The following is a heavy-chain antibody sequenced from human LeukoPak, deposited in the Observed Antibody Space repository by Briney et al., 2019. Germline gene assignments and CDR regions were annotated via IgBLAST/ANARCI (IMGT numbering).Heavy chain of an antibody. Sequence: SETLSLTCTVSGGSISSSSYYWGWIRQPPGKGLEWIGEINHSGSTNYNPSLKSRVTISVDTSKNQFSLKLSSVTAADTAVYYCASGSNKYYFDFWGQGTLVTVSS. D-gene: IGHD1-26*01. CDR3: ASGSNKYYFDF. J-gene: IGHJ4*02. V-gene: IGHV4-39*07. CDR1: GGSISSSSYY. CDR2: INHSGST.